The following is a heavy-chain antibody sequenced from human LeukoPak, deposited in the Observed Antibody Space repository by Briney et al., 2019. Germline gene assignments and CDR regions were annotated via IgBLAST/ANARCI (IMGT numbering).Heavy chain of an antibody. CDR1: GGTFDTHT. D-gene: IGHD2-21*01. CDR2: TIPLFGRA. J-gene: IGHJ3*01. Sequence: GASVKVSCKSSGGTFDTHTFGWVRQAPGQGLQWMGGTIPLFGRANYAQKFQDRVTITTDESTTTLHMELRNLRSEDTAVYYCARVIFTFRNAFDVWGQGTTIIVSS. CDR3: ARVIFTFRNAFDV. V-gene: IGHV1-69*05.